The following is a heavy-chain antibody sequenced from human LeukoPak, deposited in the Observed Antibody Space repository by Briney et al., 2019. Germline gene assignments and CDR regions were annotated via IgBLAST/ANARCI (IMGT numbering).Heavy chain of an antibody. CDR1: DHSISSGYY. V-gene: IGHV4-38-2*02. CDR2: IYYSGNT. J-gene: IGHJ3*02. Sequence: SETLSLTCTVSDHSISSGYYWGWIRQPPGKGLDWIGSIYYSGNTYYNPSLKSRVSMSVDTSKNQFSLKLSSVTAADTAVYYCARDRASGRAFDIWGQGTTVTVSS. D-gene: IGHD1-14*01. CDR3: ARDRASGRAFDI.